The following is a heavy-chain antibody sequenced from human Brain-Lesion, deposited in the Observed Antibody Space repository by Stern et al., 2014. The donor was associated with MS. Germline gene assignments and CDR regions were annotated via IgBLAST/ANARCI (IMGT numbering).Heavy chain of an antibody. CDR2: IVPMTGEA. D-gene: IGHD7-27*01. CDR1: GGLFRSDA. CDR3: ARHWGTDL. V-gene: IGHV1-69*01. J-gene: IGHJ5*02. Sequence: QVQLVQSGAEVRKPGSSVKVSCKASGGLFRSDAIRWVRQAPGQGLEWLGGIVPMTGEAHYAQKFLDRVTITADESTTTTYMDLNSLTSEDTALYYCARHWGTDLWGQGTLLTVSS.